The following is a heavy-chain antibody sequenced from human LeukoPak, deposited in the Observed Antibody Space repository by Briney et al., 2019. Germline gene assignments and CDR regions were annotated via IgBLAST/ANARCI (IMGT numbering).Heavy chain of an antibody. V-gene: IGHV3-23*01. CDR2: ISGSGGST. CDR3: AKDPVVVVTAIHSY. CDR1: GFTFSSYA. D-gene: IGHD2-21*02. J-gene: IGHJ4*02. Sequence: GGSLRLSCAASGFTFSSYAMSWVRQAPGKGLEWVSAISGSGGSTYYADSVKGRFTISRDNSKNTLYLQMNSLRAEDTAVYYCAKDPVVVVTAIHSYWGQGTLVTVSS.